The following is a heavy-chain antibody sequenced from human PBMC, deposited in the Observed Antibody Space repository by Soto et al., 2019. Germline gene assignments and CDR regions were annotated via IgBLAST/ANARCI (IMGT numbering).Heavy chain of an antibody. V-gene: IGHV1-2*02. J-gene: IGHJ4*02. CDR3: ARGCTTSLDS. Sequence: ASVKVSSKTSGYNFTDYYMHWERHAPGQGLEWMGWINPNSGGPISAQKFQGRVTMTRDTSISTAYLELSRLRSDDTAVYYCARGCTTSLDSWAQGTQGTVSA. D-gene: IGHD2-8*01. CDR2: INPNSGGP. CDR1: GYNFTDYY.